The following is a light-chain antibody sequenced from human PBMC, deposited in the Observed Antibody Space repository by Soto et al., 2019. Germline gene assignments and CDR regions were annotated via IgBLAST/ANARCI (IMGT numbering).Light chain of an antibody. J-gene: IGLJ2*01. CDR2: STN. Sequence: QAVVTQEPSFSVSPGRTVTLTCGSSPGSVSTSYYPSWYQQTPGQAPRTLIYSTNTRSSGVPDRFSGSILGNKAALTITGAQADDESDYYCVLYMGSGISVFGGGTKLTVL. CDR1: PGSVSTSYY. V-gene: IGLV8-61*01. CDR3: VLYMGSGISV.